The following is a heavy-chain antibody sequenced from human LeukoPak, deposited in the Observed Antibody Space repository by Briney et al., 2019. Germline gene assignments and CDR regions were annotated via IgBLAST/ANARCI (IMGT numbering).Heavy chain of an antibody. V-gene: IGHV3-7*01. CDR3: ARDFWSGYYRH. J-gene: IGHJ4*02. D-gene: IGHD3-3*01. CDR2: IKQDGSEK. Sequence: GGSLRLSCAASGFTFSSYWMSWVRQAPGKGLEWVANIKQDGSEKYYVDSVKGRFTISRDNAKNSLYLQMNSLRAKDTAVYYCARDFWSGYYRHWGQGTLVTVSS. CDR1: GFTFSSYW.